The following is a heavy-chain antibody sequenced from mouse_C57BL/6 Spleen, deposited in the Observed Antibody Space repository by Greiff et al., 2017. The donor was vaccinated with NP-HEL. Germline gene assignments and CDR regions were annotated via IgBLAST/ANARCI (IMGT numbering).Heavy chain of an antibody. D-gene: IGHD1-1*01. Sequence: QVHVKQPGAELVKPGASVKLSCKASGYTFTSYWMHWVKQRPGRGLEWIGRIDPNSGGTKYNEKFKSKATLTVDKPSSTAYMQLSSLTSEDSAVYYCASTTVVPYAMDYWGQGTSVTVSS. V-gene: IGHV1-72*01. CDR2: IDPNSGGT. J-gene: IGHJ4*01. CDR3: ASTTVVPYAMDY. CDR1: GYTFTSYW.